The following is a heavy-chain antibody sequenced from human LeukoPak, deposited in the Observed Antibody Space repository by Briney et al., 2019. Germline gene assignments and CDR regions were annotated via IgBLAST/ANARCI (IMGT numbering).Heavy chain of an antibody. CDR1: GFTFSSYA. CDR3: ARPIDYYDSSGTLEGPGYFDY. CDR2: ISYDGSNK. J-gene: IGHJ4*02. V-gene: IGHV3-30-3*01. D-gene: IGHD3-22*01. Sequence: PGRSLRLSCAASGFTFSSYAMHWVRQAPGKGLEWVAVISYDGSNKYYADSVKGRFTISRDNSKNTLYLQMNSLRAEDTAVYYCARPIDYYDSSGTLEGPGYFDYWGQGTLVTVSS.